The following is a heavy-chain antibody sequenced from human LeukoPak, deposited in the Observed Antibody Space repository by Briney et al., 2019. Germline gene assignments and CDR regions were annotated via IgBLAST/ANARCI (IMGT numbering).Heavy chain of an antibody. CDR2: IYTSGST. V-gene: IGHV4-61*02. D-gene: IGHD3-3*01. J-gene: IGHJ3*02. CDR3: ARTPLRFLEWLPDDAFDI. CDR1: GGSISSGSYY. Sequence: SETLSLTCTVSGGSISSGSYYWSWIRQPAGKGLEWIGRIYTSGSTNYNPSLKSRVTISVDTSKNQFSLKLSSVTAADTAVYYCARTPLRFLEWLPDDAFDIWGQGTMVTVSS.